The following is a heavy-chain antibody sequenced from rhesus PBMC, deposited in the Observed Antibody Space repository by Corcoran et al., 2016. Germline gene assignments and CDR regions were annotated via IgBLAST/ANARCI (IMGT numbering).Heavy chain of an antibody. Sequence: QVQLQESGPGLVKPSETLSLTCAVSGYSISSGYGWGWIRQPPGKGLEWIAQIYGGSGSTYYHPSLQSRVTVSKDTSKNHFSLKLSSVTAADTAVYYCARAAAGTGAFDFWGQGLRVTVSS. CDR1: GYSISSGYG. D-gene: IGHD6-25*01. CDR2: IYGGSGST. CDR3: ARAAAGTGAFDF. V-gene: IGHV4-127*01. J-gene: IGHJ3*01.